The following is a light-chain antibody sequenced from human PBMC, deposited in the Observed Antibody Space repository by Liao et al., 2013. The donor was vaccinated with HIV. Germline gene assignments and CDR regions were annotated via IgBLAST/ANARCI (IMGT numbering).Light chain of an antibody. J-gene: IGLJ1*01. Sequence: SYELTQPPSVSVAPGKTARITCGGSNIGSKTVHWYQQKPGQAPVLVIYYNSDRPSRIPERFSGSNSGNTATLSISRAQAEDEADYYCQVWDRSTGVFGTGTKVTVL. V-gene: IGLV3-21*01. CDR1: NIGSKT. CDR3: QVWDRSTGV. CDR2: YNS.